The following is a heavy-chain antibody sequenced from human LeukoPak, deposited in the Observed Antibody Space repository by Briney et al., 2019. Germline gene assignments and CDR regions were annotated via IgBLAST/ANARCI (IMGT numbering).Heavy chain of an antibody. Sequence: GGSLRLSCAASAFTFSSYSKNWVRQAPGKGLEWASFISSRSDYIYYADSVKGRFTISRDNAKNSLYLQMNSLRAEDTAVYYCARAQQWLGEDAFDIWGQGTMVTVSS. D-gene: IGHD6-19*01. J-gene: IGHJ3*02. CDR2: ISSRSDYI. V-gene: IGHV3-21*01. CDR1: AFTFSSYS. CDR3: ARAQQWLGEDAFDI.